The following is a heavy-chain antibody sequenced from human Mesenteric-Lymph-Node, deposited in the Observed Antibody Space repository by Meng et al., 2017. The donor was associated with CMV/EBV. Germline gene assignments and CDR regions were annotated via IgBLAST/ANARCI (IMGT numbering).Heavy chain of an antibody. CDR3: ASGLSG. V-gene: IGHV3-23*01. Sequence: GESLKISCAASGFSFSSYEMNWVRQAPGRGLEWVSTISNSGDSTYSADSVKGRFTISRDNSKHTLYLQMNSLRAEDTAVYYCASGLSGWGQGTLVTVSS. D-gene: IGHD3/OR15-3a*01. CDR2: ISNSGDST. CDR1: GFSFSSYE. J-gene: IGHJ4*02.